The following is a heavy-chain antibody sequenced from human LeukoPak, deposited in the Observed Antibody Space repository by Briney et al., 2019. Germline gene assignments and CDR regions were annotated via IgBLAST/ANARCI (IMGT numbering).Heavy chain of an antibody. CDR2: ISSDGRNK. CDR3: ARVNTKWLVGYFDY. J-gene: IGHJ4*02. CDR1: GFTLNPYA. D-gene: IGHD6-19*01. V-gene: IGHV3-30*04. Sequence: GGSLRLSCEASGFTLNPYAMHWLRQAPGKGLEWVAIISSDGRNKAYADSLKGRFTVSRDNSKNMMFLEMNSLRVEDTAVYYCARVNTKWLVGYFDYRGQGTLVTVSS.